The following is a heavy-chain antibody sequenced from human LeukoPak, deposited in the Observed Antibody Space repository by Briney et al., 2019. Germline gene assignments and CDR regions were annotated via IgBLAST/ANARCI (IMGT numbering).Heavy chain of an antibody. J-gene: IGHJ6*03. CDR2: MYYSGTT. CDR1: GDSINVYS. V-gene: IGHV4-59*12. Sequence: SETLSLTCTVSGDSINVYSRNWIRQSPGKGLEWISYMYYSGTTNYNPSLENRVAISLDLSRHQFSLRLNSVTAADTAVYYCAGDVPAAPWDYYYMDVWGKATPVTVSS. D-gene: IGHD2-2*01. CDR3: AGDVPAAPWDYYYMDV.